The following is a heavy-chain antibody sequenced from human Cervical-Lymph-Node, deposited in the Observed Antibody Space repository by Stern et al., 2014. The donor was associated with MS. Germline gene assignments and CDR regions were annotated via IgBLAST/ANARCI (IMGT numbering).Heavy chain of an antibody. Sequence: VQLVQSGAEVKKPGASVKVSCKASGYTFTSYGISWVRQAPGQGLEWMGWISAYNGNTHYAQKLQGRVTMTTDTSPSTAYMELRSLRSDDTAVYYCARERVSRIEYNDYGLDYWGQGTLVTVSS. CDR1: GYTFTSYG. CDR3: ARERVSRIEYNDYGLDY. D-gene: IGHD4-17*01. V-gene: IGHV1-18*04. J-gene: IGHJ4*02. CDR2: ISAYNGNT.